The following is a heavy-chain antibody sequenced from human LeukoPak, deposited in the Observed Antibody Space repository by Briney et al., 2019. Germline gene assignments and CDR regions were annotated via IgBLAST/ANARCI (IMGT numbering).Heavy chain of an antibody. D-gene: IGHD1-26*01. CDR1: GFTFSSYA. CDR3: VKSMEGATWARALDI. J-gene: IGHJ3*02. Sequence: GGSLRLSCSASGFTFSSYAMHWVRQAPGKGLEYVSAISTKGGSIYYADSVKGRFTISRDNSKNTLYLQMRSLRAEDTAVYYCVKSMEGATWARALDIWGQGTMVTVSS. CDR2: ISTKGGSI. V-gene: IGHV3-64D*06.